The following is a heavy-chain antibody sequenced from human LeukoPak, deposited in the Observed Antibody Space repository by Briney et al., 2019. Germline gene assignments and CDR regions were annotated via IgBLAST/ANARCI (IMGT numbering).Heavy chain of an antibody. CDR3: ASAGYDFWSGYYLDY. D-gene: IGHD3-3*01. Sequence: RGSLRLSCAASGFTFSSYSMNWVRQAPGKGLEWVSSISSSSSYIYYADSVKGRFTISRDNAKNSLYLQMNSLRAEDTAVYYCASAGYDFWSGYYLDYWGQGTLVTVSS. CDR1: GFTFSSYS. J-gene: IGHJ4*02. CDR2: ISSSSSYI. V-gene: IGHV3-21*01.